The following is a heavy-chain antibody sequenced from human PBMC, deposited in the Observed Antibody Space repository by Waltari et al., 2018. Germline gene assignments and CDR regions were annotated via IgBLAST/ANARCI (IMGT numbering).Heavy chain of an antibody. V-gene: IGHV4-38-2*02. J-gene: IGHJ4*02. CDR3: ARDRGYASGRGIDY. Sequence: QVQLQESGPGLVKPSETLSLTCTVSGYSISSGSSWGWIRQPPGKGLEWIGSIHRSGSSYYNPSLKSPVTISVDTSKNQFSLKLSSVTAADTAVYYCARDRGYASGRGIDYWGQGTLVTVSS. CDR2: IHRSGSS. D-gene: IGHD3-10*01. CDR1: GYSISSGSS.